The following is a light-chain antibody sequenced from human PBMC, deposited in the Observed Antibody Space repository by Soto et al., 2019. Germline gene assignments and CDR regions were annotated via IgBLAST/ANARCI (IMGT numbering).Light chain of an antibody. V-gene: IGLV1-40*01. CDR1: NSNIGAHYE. CDR3: GSWDSSLSAYV. CDR2: NNT. Sequence: QSVLTQPPSVSAAPGQRVTISCNGSNSNIGAHYEVHWYQQFPGTAPKLLISNNTNRPSGVPDRFSGSRSGTSASLAITGLQTGDEADYYCGSWDSSLSAYVFGTGTKLTVL. J-gene: IGLJ1*01.